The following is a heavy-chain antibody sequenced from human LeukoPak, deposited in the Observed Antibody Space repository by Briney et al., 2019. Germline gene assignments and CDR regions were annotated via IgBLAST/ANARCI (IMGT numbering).Heavy chain of an antibody. Sequence: SSETLSLTCAVSGYSISSGYYWGWVRQPPGKGLEWIGSIYHSGSTYYNPSLKSRVTISVDTSKNQFSLKLSSVTAADTAVYYCARARDVLRYFAYWGQGTMVTVSS. CDR1: GYSISSGYY. V-gene: IGHV4-38-2*01. CDR2: IYHSGST. J-gene: IGHJ3*01. D-gene: IGHD3-9*01. CDR3: ARARDVLRYFAY.